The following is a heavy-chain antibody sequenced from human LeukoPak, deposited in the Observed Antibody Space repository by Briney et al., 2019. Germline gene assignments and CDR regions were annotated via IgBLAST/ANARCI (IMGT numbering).Heavy chain of an antibody. CDR1: GGSISSSSYY. Sequence: SETLSLTCTVSGGSISSSSYYWSWIRQPPGKGLEWIGYIYYSGSTNYNPSLKSRVTISVDTSKNQFSLKLSSVTAADTAVYYCARLRRYYDSSGELYYFDYWGQGTLVTVSS. CDR2: IYYSGST. CDR3: ARLRRYYDSSGELYYFDY. V-gene: IGHV4-61*05. D-gene: IGHD3-22*01. J-gene: IGHJ4*02.